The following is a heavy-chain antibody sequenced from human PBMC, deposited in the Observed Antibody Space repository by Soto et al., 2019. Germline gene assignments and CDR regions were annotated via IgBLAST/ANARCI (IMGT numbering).Heavy chain of an antibody. CDR3: ARDLGYCRSGTCYREWFDP. D-gene: IGHD2-15*01. CDR2: VRGDNGHT. Sequence: QVQLVQSGAEVKKPGASVKVSCKASGYTFTTHGISGVRQVPGQGLEWMGWVRGDNGHTNYAQSLQGRVTMTTDKSTHTAYMELSILRSDDTAVYYCARDLGYCRSGTCYREWFDPWGQGTLVTVSS. J-gene: IGHJ5*02. CDR1: GYTFTTHG. V-gene: IGHV1-18*01.